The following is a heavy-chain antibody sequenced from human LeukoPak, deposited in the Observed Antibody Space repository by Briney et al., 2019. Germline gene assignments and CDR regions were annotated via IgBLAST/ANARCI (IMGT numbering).Heavy chain of an antibody. V-gene: IGHV3-7*01. J-gene: IGHJ4*02. CDR3: ASPRGEDYGYFDY. CDR2: IKQDGSEK. Sequence: GGSLRLSCAASGFTFSSYWMSWVRQAPGKGLEWVANIKQDGSEKYYVDSVKGRFTISRDNAKNSLYLQMNSLRAEDTAVYYCASPRGEDYGYFDYWGQETLVTVSS. CDR1: GFTFSSYW. D-gene: IGHD4-17*01.